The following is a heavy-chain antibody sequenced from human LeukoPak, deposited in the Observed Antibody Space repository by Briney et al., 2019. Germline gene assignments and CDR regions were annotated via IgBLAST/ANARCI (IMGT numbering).Heavy chain of an antibody. CDR2: IYHSGST. CDR3: ASHPIVPAAIDY. Sequence: SETLSFTCAVSGYSISSGYYWGWIRQPPGKGLEWIGSIYHSGSTYYNPSLKSRVTISVDTSKNQFSLKLSSVTAADTAVYYCASHPIVPAAIDYWGQGTLVTVSS. J-gene: IGHJ4*02. D-gene: IGHD2-2*02. CDR1: GYSISSGYY. V-gene: IGHV4-38-2*01.